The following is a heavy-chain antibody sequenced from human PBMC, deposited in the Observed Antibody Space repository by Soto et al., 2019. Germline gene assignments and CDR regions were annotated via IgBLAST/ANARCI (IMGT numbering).Heavy chain of an antibody. CDR3: AGLVVVTAILIDY. CDR2: IYYSGST. D-gene: IGHD2-21*02. Sequence: PSETLSLTCTVSGGSISSSSYYWGWIRQPPGKGLEWIGSIYYSGSTYYNPSLKSRVTISVDTSKNQFSLKLSSVTAADTAVYYCAGLVVVTAILIDYWGQGTLVTVS. J-gene: IGHJ4*02. V-gene: IGHV4-39*01. CDR1: GGSISSSSYY.